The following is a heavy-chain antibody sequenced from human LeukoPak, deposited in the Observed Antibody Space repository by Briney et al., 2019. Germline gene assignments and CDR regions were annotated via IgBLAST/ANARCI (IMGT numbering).Heavy chain of an antibody. V-gene: IGHV3-7*01. J-gene: IGHJ6*02. Sequence: PGGSLRLSCAASGFTFTTYWMSWVRQAPGKVLEWVANINQDGSEKYYVDSVKGRFTISRDNAKNSLYLQMNSLRAEDTAVYYCARSPLRDYYYDSTTQGDGMDVWGQGTTVTVSS. CDR1: GFTFTTYW. CDR2: INQDGSEK. D-gene: IGHD3-22*01. CDR3: ARSPLRDYYYDSTTQGDGMDV.